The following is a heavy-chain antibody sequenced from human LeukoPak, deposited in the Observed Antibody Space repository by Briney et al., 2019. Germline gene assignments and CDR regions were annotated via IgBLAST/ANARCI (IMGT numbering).Heavy chain of an antibody. D-gene: IGHD6-13*01. CDR2: INVNGGAM. J-gene: IGHJ4*02. CDR1: GFSFRDYY. CDR3: ARGPRILAAGSYYFDY. Sequence: PGGSLRLSCAASGFSFRDYYFSWIRQAPGKGLEWVSFINVNGGAMYYADFVKGRFTISRDNAKSSLYLEMNSLRVEDTAVYYCARGPRILAAGSYYFDYWGQGSLVTVSS. V-gene: IGHV3-11*01.